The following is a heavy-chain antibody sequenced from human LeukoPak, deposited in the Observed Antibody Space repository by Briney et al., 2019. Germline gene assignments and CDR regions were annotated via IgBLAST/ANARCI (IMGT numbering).Heavy chain of an antibody. J-gene: IGHJ4*02. CDR2: IYYSGST. Sequence: SETLSLTCTVSGGSISSGGYYWSWIRQHPGKGLEWIGYIYYSGSTYYNPSLKSRVTISVDTSKNQFSLKLSSVTAADTAVYYCARHILWFGELVPPIDYWGQGTLVTVSS. V-gene: IGHV4-31*03. CDR1: GGSISSGGYY. D-gene: IGHD3-10*01. CDR3: ARHILWFGELVPPIDY.